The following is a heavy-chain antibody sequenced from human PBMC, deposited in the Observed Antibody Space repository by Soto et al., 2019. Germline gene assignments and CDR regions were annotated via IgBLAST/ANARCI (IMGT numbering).Heavy chain of an antibody. CDR3: ASANNAVAGLPVEVDY. Sequence: ASVEVSCKASGGTFSSYAISWVRQAPGEGLEWMGGIIPIFGTANYAQKFQGRVTITADESTSTAYMELGSLRSEDTAVYYCASANNAVAGLPVEVDYWGQGTLVTVSS. J-gene: IGHJ4*02. D-gene: IGHD6-19*01. V-gene: IGHV1-69*13. CDR2: IIPIFGTA. CDR1: GGTFSSYA.